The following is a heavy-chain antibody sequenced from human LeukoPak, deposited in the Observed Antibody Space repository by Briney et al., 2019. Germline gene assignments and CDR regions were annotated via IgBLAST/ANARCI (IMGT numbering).Heavy chain of an antibody. Sequence: PSETLSLTCTVSGGSISSYYWSWIRQSPGKGLEWIGYIYYSGSTNYNPSLKSRVTISVDTSKNQFSLKLSSVTAADTAVYYCASTPSYSSSWYLWGQGTLVTVSS. V-gene: IGHV4-59*01. J-gene: IGHJ4*02. CDR1: GGSISSYY. CDR3: ASTPSYSSSWYL. D-gene: IGHD6-13*01. CDR2: IYYSGST.